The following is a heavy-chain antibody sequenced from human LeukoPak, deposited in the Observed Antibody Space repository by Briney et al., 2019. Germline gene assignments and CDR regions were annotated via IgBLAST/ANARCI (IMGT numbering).Heavy chain of an antibody. J-gene: IGHJ4*02. CDR3: ARGYRVHYGSGSYIH. D-gene: IGHD3-10*01. Sequence: KPSETLSLICAVYGGSFSGYYWSWIRQPPGKGLEWIGEINHSGSTNYNPSLKSRVTISVDTSKNQFSLKLSSVTAADTAVYYCARGYRVHYGSGSYIHWGQGTLVTVSS. V-gene: IGHV4-34*01. CDR1: GGSFSGYY. CDR2: INHSGST.